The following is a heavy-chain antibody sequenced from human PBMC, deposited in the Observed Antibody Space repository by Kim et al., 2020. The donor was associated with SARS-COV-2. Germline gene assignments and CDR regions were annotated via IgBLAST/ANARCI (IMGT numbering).Heavy chain of an antibody. V-gene: IGHV4-39*01. D-gene: IGHD1-1*01. J-gene: IGHJ4*02. Sequence: YYSGSTYYNPSLKSRVTISIDTSKNQFSLKVRFVTAADAAVYYCGTGTDYWGQGTLVTVSS. CDR2: YYSGST. CDR3: GTGTDY.